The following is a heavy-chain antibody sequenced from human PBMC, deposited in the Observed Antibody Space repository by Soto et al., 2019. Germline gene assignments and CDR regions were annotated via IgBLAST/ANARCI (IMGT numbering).Heavy chain of an antibody. V-gene: IGHV3-33*01. D-gene: IGHD3-16*02. J-gene: IGHJ5*02. CDR3: ARELGRYHNWFDP. Sequence: GGSLRLSCAASGFTFSSYGMHWVRQAPGKGLEWVAVIWYDGSNKYYADSVKGRFTISRDNSKNTLYLQMNSLRAEDTAVYYCARELGRYHNWFDPWGQGTLVTVSS. CDR1: GFTFSSYG. CDR2: IWYDGSNK.